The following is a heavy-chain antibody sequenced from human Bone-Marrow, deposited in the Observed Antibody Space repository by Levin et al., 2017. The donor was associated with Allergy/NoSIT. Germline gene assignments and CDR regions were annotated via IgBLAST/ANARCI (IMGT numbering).Heavy chain of an antibody. J-gene: IGHJ4*02. Sequence: GASVKVSCKASGYPFSSSDINWVRQAPGQGLEWMGWVNPISGNTDYARKFQGRVTMTRDTSINTAYMELSSLRSDDTAVYYCAVPTYRGVYYFDNWGQGSLVIVSS. CDR3: AVPTYRGVYYFDN. CDR1: GYPFSSSD. CDR2: VNPISGNT. D-gene: IGHD1-26*01. V-gene: IGHV1-8*01.